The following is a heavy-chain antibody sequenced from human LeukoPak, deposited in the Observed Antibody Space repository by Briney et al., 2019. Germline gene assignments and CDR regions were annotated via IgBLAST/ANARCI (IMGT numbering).Heavy chain of an antibody. CDR3: ARASYGSGITAFDI. V-gene: IGHV4-30-4*08. J-gene: IGHJ3*02. D-gene: IGHD3-10*01. CDR2: IYYSGST. CDR1: GGSISSGDYY. Sequence: SQTLSLTCTVSGGSISSGDYYWSWIRQPPGKGLEWIGYIYYSGSTYYNPSLKSRVIISVDTSKNQFSLKLSSVTAADTAVYYCARASYGSGITAFDIWGQGTMVTVSS.